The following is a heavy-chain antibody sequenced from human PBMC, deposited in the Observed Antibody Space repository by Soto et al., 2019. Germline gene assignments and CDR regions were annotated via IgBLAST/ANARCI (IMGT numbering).Heavy chain of an antibody. J-gene: IGHJ4*02. D-gene: IGHD1-26*01. CDR2: ISGSGGST. CDR3: ARRGSGSYCDY. V-gene: IGHV3-23*01. Sequence: EVQLLESGGGLVQPGGSLRLSCAASGFTFSSYAMRWVRQAPVKGLEWVSAISGSGGSTYYADSVKGRFTISRDNSKNTLYLKMNSLRAEDTAVYYCARRGSGSYCDYWGQGTLVTVSS. CDR1: GFTFSSYA.